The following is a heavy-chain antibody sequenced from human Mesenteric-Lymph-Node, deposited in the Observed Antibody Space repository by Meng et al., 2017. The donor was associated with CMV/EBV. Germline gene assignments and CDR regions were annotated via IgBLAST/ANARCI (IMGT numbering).Heavy chain of an antibody. D-gene: IGHD2-21*01. CDR2: MNPNTGAK. CDR3: AREGGDYINDAFDI. V-gene: IGHV1-2*02. CDR1: GYSFTDYY. J-gene: IGHJ3*02. Sequence: ASVKVSCKASGYSFTDYYIHWVRQAPGQGLEKMGWMNPNTGAKNYAQKFRGRVTMTRDTSINTAYIELSNLRSDDTAVYYCAREGGDYINDAFDIWGQGTMVTVSS.